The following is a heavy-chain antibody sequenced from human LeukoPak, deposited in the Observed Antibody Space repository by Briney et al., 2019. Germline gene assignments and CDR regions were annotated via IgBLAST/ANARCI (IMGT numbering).Heavy chain of an antibody. J-gene: IGHJ4*02. CDR1: GFTFSSYW. Sequence: GGSLRLSCAASGFTFSSYWMHWVRQAPGKGLVWVSRINSDGSSTTYADSVKGRFTISRDNSKNTLYLQVNSLRAEDTAVYYCARGAAYGDYGSIDYWGQGTLVIVSS. CDR3: ARGAAYGDYGSIDY. D-gene: IGHD4-17*01. V-gene: IGHV3-74*01. CDR2: INSDGSST.